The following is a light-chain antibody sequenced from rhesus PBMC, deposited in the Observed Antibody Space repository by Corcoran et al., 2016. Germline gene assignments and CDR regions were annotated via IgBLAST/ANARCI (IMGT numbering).Light chain of an antibody. J-gene: IGKJ4*01. Sequence: DIQMSQSPSSLSASVGDRVTITCRASQGISSYLNWYQQKPGKAPKLLIYYANSLASGVPSRFSGGGSGTEFTLTISSLQPEDFATYYCQQGNSNPLTFGGGTRWSSN. CDR1: QGISSY. CDR2: YAN. CDR3: QQGNSNPLT. V-gene: IGKV1-32*02.